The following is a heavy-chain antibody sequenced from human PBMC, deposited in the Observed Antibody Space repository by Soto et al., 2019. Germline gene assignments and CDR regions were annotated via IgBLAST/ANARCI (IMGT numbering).Heavy chain of an antibody. CDR2: ISHGGRT. D-gene: IGHD2-8*01. CDR3: AREEVAQWFTKGYYGMDV. V-gene: IGHV4-34*01. J-gene: IGHJ6*02. CDR1: GGSFSGYY. Sequence: SETLSLTCDVHGGSFSGYYRSWILQSPGKRLEWIGEISHGGRTNYNPSLKSLFIISVDTSKNQFSLKLTSVTAADTAAYYCAREEVAQWFTKGYYGMDVWGQGTTVTVSS.